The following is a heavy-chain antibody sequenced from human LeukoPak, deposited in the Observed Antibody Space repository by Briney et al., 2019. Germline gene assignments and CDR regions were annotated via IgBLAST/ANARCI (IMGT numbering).Heavy chain of an antibody. J-gene: IGHJ5*02. D-gene: IGHD4-17*01. CDR1: GFTFSSYE. V-gene: IGHV3-48*03. CDR2: ISSSGSTI. Sequence: PGGSLRLSCAASGFTFSSYEMNWVRQAPGKGLEWVSYISSSGSTIYYADSVKGRFTISRDNAKNSLYLQMNSLRAEDTAVYYCARVLRDGDYFAWSQGTLVTVSS. CDR3: ARVLRDGDYFA.